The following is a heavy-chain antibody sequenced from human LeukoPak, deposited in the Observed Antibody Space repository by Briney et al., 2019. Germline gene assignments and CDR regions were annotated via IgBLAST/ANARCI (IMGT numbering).Heavy chain of an antibody. J-gene: IGHJ4*02. Sequence: SETLSLTCTVSGGSISRYFWSWIRQPPGKGLQWIGYIYSIGNTNYNPSLKSRVTISVDTSKNQFSLKLSSVTAADTAVYYCAALNIATRPWCFDYWGQGTLVTVSS. D-gene: IGHD6-6*01. V-gene: IGHV4-59*01. CDR2: IYSIGNT. CDR1: GGSISRYF. CDR3: AALNIATRPWCFDY.